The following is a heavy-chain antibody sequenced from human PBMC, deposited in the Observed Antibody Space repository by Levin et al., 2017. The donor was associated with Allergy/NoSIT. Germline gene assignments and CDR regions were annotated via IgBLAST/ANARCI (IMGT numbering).Heavy chain of an antibody. CDR1: GFTFSDYY. J-gene: IGHJ6*02. CDR2: ISSGSTTI. CDR3: ARGNYAMDV. V-gene: IGHV3-11*01. Sequence: GETLNISCTASGFTFSDYYMTWIRQAPGKGLEWVSYISSGSTTIYYADSVKGRFTTSRDNTKNSLYLQINTLTVEDTAVYYCARGNYAMDVWGQGTMVTVSS.